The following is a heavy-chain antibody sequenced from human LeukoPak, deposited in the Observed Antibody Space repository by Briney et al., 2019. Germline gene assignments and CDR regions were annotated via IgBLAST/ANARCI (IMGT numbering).Heavy chain of an antibody. CDR3: ARGGGLDV. V-gene: IGHV3-30-3*01. D-gene: IGHD3-16*01. J-gene: IGHJ6*02. Sequence: GSLRLSCAASGFTFSSYAMHWVRQAPGKGLEWVAVISYDGSNKYYADSVKGRFTISRDNAKNSLYLQMSNLRAEDTAVYFCARGGGLDVWGQGATVTVSS. CDR2: ISYDGSNK. CDR1: GFTFSSYA.